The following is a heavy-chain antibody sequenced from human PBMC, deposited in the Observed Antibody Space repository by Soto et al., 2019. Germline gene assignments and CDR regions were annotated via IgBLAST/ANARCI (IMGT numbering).Heavy chain of an antibody. V-gene: IGHV4-4*02. CDR1: GGSISSSNW. CDR2: IYHSGST. Sequence: KSSETLSLTCAVSGGSISSSNWWSWVRQPPGKGLEWIGEIYHSGSTNYNPSLKSRVTISVDKSKNQFSLKLSSVTAADTAVYYCARFPCGGGCFNYYLYGMDVWGQGTTVTVSS. CDR3: ARFPCGGGCFNYYLYGMDV. D-gene: IGHD2-21*02. J-gene: IGHJ6*02.